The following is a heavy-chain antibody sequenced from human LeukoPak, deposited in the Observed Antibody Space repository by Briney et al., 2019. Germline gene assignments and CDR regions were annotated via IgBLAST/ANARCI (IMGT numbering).Heavy chain of an antibody. CDR1: GGSISSGSYY. D-gene: IGHD3-3*01. CDR2: IYTSGST. V-gene: IGHV4-61*02. Sequence: SQTLSLTCTVSGGSISSGSYYWSWIPQPAGKGLEWIGRIYTSGSTNYNPSLKSRVTISVDTSKNQFSLKLTSVTAADTAVYYCARDRYDFWSGYYTPAAFDIWGQGTMVTVSS. CDR3: ARDRYDFWSGYYTPAAFDI. J-gene: IGHJ3*02.